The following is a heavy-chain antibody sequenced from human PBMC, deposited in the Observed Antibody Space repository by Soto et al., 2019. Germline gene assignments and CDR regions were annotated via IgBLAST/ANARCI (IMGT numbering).Heavy chain of an antibody. Sequence: SETLSLTCTVSGGSISSYYWSWIRQPPGKGLEWIGYIYYSGRTNYNPSLKSRVTISVDTSKNQFSLRLTSVTAADTAVYFCARRLVATVATSENNWLHPWGQGVMVTVSS. V-gene: IGHV4-59*08. CDR3: ARRLVATVATSENNWLHP. CDR2: IYYSGRT. CDR1: GGSISSYY. J-gene: IGHJ5*02. D-gene: IGHD4-17*01.